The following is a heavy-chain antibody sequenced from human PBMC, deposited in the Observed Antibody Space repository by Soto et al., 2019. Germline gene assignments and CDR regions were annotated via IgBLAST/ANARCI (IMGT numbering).Heavy chain of an antibody. CDR1: GGSISSGGYS. CDR2: IYHSGST. V-gene: IGHV4-30-2*01. CDR3: ARKGPYGMDV. J-gene: IGHJ6*02. Sequence: PSETLSLTCAVSGGSISSGGYSWSWIRQPPGKGLEWIGYIYHSGSTYYNPSLKSRVTISVDTSKNQFSLKLSSVTAADTAVYYCARKGPYGMDVWGQGTTVTVSS.